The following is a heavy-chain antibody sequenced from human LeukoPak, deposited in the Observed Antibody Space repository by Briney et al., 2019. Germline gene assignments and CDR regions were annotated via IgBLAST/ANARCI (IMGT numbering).Heavy chain of an antibody. D-gene: IGHD6-13*01. J-gene: IGHJ6*02. Sequence: GGSLRLSCAASGFTSSNAWMSWVRQAPGKGLEWVGRIKSKTDGGTTDYAAPVKGRFTISRDDSKNTLYLQMNSLKTEDIAVYYCTTDDPVRSPSIAAAGRDYYYYYGMDVWGQGTTVTVSS. CDR3: TTDDPVRSPSIAAAGRDYYYYYGMDV. CDR2: IKSKTDGGTT. V-gene: IGHV3-15*01. CDR1: GFTSSNAW.